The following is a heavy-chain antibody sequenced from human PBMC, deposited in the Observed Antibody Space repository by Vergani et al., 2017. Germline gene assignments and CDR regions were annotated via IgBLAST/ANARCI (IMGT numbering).Heavy chain of an antibody. CDR1: GFTFDDYA. V-gene: IGHV3-48*01. D-gene: IGHD4-17*01. CDR3: ARDTVTTSFDY. Sequence: EVQLVESGGGLVQPGRSLRLSCAASGFTFDDYAMHWVRQAPGKGLEWVSYISSSSSTIYYADSVKGRFTISRDNAKNSLYLQMNSLRAEDTAVYYCARDTVTTSFDYWGQGTLVTVSS. J-gene: IGHJ4*02. CDR2: ISSSSSTI.